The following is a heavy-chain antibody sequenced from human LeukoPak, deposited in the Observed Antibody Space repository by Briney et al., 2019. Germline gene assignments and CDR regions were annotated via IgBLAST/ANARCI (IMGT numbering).Heavy chain of an antibody. J-gene: IGHJ4*02. D-gene: IGHD3-10*01. CDR1: GGSFSGYY. CDR2: INHSGST. CDR3: ARGLYYHGSGSYYKE. Sequence: TSETLSLTCAVYGGSFSGYYWSWIRQPPGKGLEWIGEINHSGSTNYNPSLKSRVTISVDTSKNQFSLKLSSVTAADTAVYYCARGLYYHGSGSYYKEWGQGTLVTVSS. V-gene: IGHV4-34*01.